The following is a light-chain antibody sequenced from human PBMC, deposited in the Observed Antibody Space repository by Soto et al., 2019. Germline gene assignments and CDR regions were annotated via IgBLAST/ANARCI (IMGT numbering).Light chain of an antibody. V-gene: IGKV1-5*03. CDR1: QTISSW. J-gene: IGKJ1*01. Sequence: DIQMTQSASTLSGSVGDRVTITCRASQTISSWLAWYQQKPGKAPKLLIYKASTLKSGVPSRFSGSGSGTEFTLTISSLQPDDFATYYCQQYNSYSEAFGQGTKVDIK. CDR3: QQYNSYSEA. CDR2: KAS.